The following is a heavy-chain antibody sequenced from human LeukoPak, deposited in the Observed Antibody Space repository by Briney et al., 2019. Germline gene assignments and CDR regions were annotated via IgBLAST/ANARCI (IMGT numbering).Heavy chain of an antibody. Sequence: SETLSLTCAVYGGSFSGYYWSWIRQPPGKGLEWIGEINHSGSTNYNPSLKSRVTISVDTSKNQFSLKLSSVTAADTAVYYCARDRGYSYGLDYWGQGTLVTVSS. CDR1: GGSFSGYY. CDR3: ARDRGYSYGLDY. CDR2: INHSGST. D-gene: IGHD5-18*01. V-gene: IGHV4-34*01. J-gene: IGHJ4*02.